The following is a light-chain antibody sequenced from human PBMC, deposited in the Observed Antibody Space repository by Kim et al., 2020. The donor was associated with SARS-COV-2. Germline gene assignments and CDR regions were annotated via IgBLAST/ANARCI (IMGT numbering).Light chain of an antibody. V-gene: IGLV1-47*01. CDR2: RDY. Sequence: QSVLTQPPSASGTPGQNVTISCSGSSSNIGSNYVDWYQQLPGTAPKLLIYRDYQRPSGVPDRFSASKSGTTASLAIRGLQSEDAADYYCATWDDTLSGLFGGGTKSPS. CDR3: ATWDDTLSGL. CDR1: SSNIGSNY. J-gene: IGLJ3*02.